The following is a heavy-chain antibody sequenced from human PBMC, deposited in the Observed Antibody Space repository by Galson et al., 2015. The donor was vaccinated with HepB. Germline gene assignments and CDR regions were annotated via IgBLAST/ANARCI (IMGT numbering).Heavy chain of an antibody. D-gene: IGHD2-21*01. CDR1: GYTFTGYY. CDR3: ARVRVTVVVIPTDPRSDAFDI. V-gene: IGHV1-2*06. Sequence: SVKVSCKASGYTFTGYYMHWVRQAPGQGLEWMGRINPNSGGTNYAQKFQGRVTMTRDTSISTAYMELSRLRSDDTAVYYCARVRVTVVVIPTDPRSDAFDIWGQGTMVTVSS. J-gene: IGHJ3*02. CDR2: INPNSGGT.